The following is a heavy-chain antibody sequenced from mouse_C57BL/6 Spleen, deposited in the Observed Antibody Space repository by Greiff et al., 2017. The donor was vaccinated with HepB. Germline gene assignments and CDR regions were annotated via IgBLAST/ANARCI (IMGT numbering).Heavy chain of an antibody. D-gene: IGHD2-2*01. Sequence: EVQLQQSGAELVRPGASVKLSCTASGFNIKDDYMHWVKQRPEQGLEWIGWIDPENGDTEYASKFQGKATITADTSSNTAYLQLSSLTSEDTAVYYCTRYGYDVGYFDYWGQGTTLTVSS. CDR1: GFNIKDDY. J-gene: IGHJ2*01. V-gene: IGHV14-4*01. CDR3: TRYGYDVGYFDY. CDR2: IDPENGDT.